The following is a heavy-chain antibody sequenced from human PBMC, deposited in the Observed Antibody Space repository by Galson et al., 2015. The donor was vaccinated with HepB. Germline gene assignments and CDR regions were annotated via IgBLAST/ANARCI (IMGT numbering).Heavy chain of an antibody. CDR2: ISYDGSNK. V-gene: IGHV3-30*18. Sequence: SLRLSCAASGFTFSSYGMHWVRQAPGKGLEWVAVISYDGSNKYYADSVKGRFTISRDNSKNTLYLQMNSLRAEDTAVYYCAKDLSSGYYSYFDYWGQGTLVTVSS. D-gene: IGHD3-22*01. CDR3: AKDLSSGYYSYFDY. CDR1: GFTFSSYG. J-gene: IGHJ4*02.